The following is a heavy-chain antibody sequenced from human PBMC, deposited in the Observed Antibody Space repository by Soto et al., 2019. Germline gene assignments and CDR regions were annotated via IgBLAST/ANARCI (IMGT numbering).Heavy chain of an antibody. Sequence: SLRLSCSASGFTFSRYAMHWVRQAPGEGLEWVAVISRDGSSKYYGDSVKGRFTVSRDNSNNTLYLSMTSLRPDDTAVYYCARFRNGAGPDSINFCGQVTMANV. CDR1: GFTFSRYA. CDR3: ARFRNGAGPDSINF. V-gene: IGHV3-30-3*01. J-gene: IGHJ3*01. CDR2: ISRDGSSK. D-gene: IGHD3-10*01.